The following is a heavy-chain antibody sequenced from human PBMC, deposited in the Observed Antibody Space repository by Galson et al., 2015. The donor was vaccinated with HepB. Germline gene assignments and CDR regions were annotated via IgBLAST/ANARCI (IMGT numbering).Heavy chain of an antibody. V-gene: IGHV3-23*01. J-gene: IGHJ5*02. Sequence: SLRLSCAASGFSFSSYAMSWVRLAPGKGLEWVSGISGNGGRAIYADSVKGRFTISRDNSKNTLYLQINSLRAEDTAVYYCARGSNSSGWWYIGGTWGQGTLVTVSS. CDR3: ARGSNSSGWWYIGGT. CDR1: GFSFSSYA. D-gene: IGHD6-19*01. CDR2: ISGNGGRA.